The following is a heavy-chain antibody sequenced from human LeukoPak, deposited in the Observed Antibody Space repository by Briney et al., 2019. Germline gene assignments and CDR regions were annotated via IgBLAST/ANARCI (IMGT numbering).Heavy chain of an antibody. Sequence: ASVKVCCKASGYTFTSYYMHWVRQAPGQGLEWMGIINPSGGSTSYAQKFQGRVTMTRDMSTSTVYMELSSLRSEDTAVYYCARALAYYYDSSASGPDYWGQGTLVTVSS. V-gene: IGHV1-46*01. J-gene: IGHJ4*02. CDR3: ARALAYYYDSSASGPDY. D-gene: IGHD3-22*01. CDR1: GYTFTSYY. CDR2: INPSGGST.